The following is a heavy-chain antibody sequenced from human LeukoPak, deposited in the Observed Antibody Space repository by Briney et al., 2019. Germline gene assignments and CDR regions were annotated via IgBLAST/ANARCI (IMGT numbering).Heavy chain of an antibody. J-gene: IGHJ3*02. CDR2: IYSCGST. CDR3: ARIELLHAFDI. V-gene: IGHV3-53*01. CDR1: GFTVSSNY. D-gene: IGHD6-6*01. Sequence: GGSLRLSCAASGFTVSSNYMSWVRQAPGKGREGVSVIYSCGSTYYADSVKGRFTISRDNSKNTLYLQMNSLRAEDTAVYYCARIELLHAFDIWGQGTMVTVSS.